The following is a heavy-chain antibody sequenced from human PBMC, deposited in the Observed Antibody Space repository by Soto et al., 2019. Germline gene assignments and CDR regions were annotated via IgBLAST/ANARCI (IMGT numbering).Heavy chain of an antibody. D-gene: IGHD6-6*01. CDR2: IYYSGST. J-gene: IGHJ5*02. CDR3: SRESDSSSSAPNWFDP. V-gene: IGHV4-30-4*01. CDR1: GGSISSGDYY. Sequence: PSETLSLTCTVSGGSISSGDYYWSWIRPPPGKGLEWVGYIYYSGSTYYNPSLKSRVTISVDTSKNQFSLKLSSVTAADTAVYYCSRESDSSSSAPNWFDPWGQGTLVTVSS.